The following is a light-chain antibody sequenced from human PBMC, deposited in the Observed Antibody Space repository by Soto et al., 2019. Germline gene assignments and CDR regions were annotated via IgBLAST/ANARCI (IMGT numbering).Light chain of an antibody. CDR1: QNINTY. Sequence: DIQMTQSPSSLSASVVDRVTITCRASQNINTYLNWYQQKPGKAPKLLIYGASTLHDGVPSRFSGSGSGADFTLTISGLQPEDFASYHCQQTYSDISFGGGTKVDIK. CDR3: QQTYSDIS. J-gene: IGKJ4*01. CDR2: GAS. V-gene: IGKV1-39*01.